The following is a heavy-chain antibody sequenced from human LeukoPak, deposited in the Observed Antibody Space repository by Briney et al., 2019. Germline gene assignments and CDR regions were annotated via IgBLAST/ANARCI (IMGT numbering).Heavy chain of an antibody. D-gene: IGHD2-15*01. Sequence: GGSLRLSCAASGFTFSSYSMNWVRQAPGKGPEWISFISDSSTIINYADSVKGRFTISRDNAKNSLYLQMSSLRAEDTAVYYCAKRSGGSCFDYWGQGTLVTVSS. CDR1: GFTFSSYS. V-gene: IGHV3-48*01. J-gene: IGHJ4*02. CDR2: ISDSSTII. CDR3: AKRSGGSCFDY.